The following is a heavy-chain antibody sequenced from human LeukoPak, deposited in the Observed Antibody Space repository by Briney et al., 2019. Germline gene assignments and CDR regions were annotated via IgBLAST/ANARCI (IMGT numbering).Heavy chain of an antibody. Sequence: PSETLSLTCTVSGGSISSYYWSWIRQPPGKGLEWIGFIHYSGSTHYNPSLKSRVTMSVDTSKNQFSLKLSSVTAADTAVYYCARADTRGWYGRDAAFDIGGQGTMVTVS. D-gene: IGHD6-19*01. CDR2: IHYSGST. V-gene: IGHV4-59*12. CDR1: GGSISSYY. CDR3: ARADTRGWYGRDAAFDI. J-gene: IGHJ3*02.